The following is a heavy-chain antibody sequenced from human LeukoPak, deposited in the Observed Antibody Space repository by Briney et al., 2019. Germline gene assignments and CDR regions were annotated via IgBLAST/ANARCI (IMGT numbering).Heavy chain of an antibody. D-gene: IGHD3-22*01. Sequence: PGRSLRLSCAASGFTFSSYAMHWVRQAPGKGLEWVAVISYDGSNKYYADSVKGRFTISRDNSKNTLYLQMNSLRAEDTAVYYCARDGSDYYDSSGYYLDYWGQGTLVTVSS. J-gene: IGHJ4*02. CDR3: ARDGSDYYDSSGYYLDY. CDR1: GFTFSSYA. CDR2: ISYDGSNK. V-gene: IGHV3-30-3*01.